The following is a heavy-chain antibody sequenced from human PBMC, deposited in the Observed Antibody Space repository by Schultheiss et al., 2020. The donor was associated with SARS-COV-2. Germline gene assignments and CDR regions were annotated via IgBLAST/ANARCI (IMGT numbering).Heavy chain of an antibody. CDR1: GFTFSNYA. CDR2: INHSGST. Sequence: ESLKISCAASGFTFSNYAMSWVRQAPGKGLEWIGEINHSGSTNYNPSLKSRVTISVDTSKNQFSLKVSSVTAADTAVYYCAITRRAWFDPWGQGTLVTVSS. J-gene: IGHJ5*02. V-gene: IGHV4-34*08. CDR3: AITRRAWFDP.